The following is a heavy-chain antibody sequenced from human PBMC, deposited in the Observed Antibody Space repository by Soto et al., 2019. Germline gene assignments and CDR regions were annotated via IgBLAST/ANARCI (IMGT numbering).Heavy chain of an antibody. Sequence: QVQLQESGPGLVKPSETLSLTCTVSGDSISSYYWSWIRQPPGKGLEWIGHISNTGSTNYNPSLKSRVTIPXXTXKXXFSLKLSSVTAADTAVYYCARQSCSSTTCYRWFDPWGQGTLVTVSS. D-gene: IGHD2-2*01. CDR2: ISNTGST. J-gene: IGHJ5*02. V-gene: IGHV4-59*08. CDR3: ARQSCSSTTCYRWFDP. CDR1: GDSISSYY.